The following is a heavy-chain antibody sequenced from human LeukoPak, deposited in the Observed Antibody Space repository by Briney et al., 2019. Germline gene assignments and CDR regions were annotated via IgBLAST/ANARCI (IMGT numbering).Heavy chain of an antibody. CDR2: IKQDGSEK. V-gene: IGHV3-7*01. J-gene: IGHJ3*02. CDR1: GFTFSSDW. D-gene: IGHD3-10*01. Sequence: GGSLRLSCAASGFTFSSDWMNWVRQAPGKGLEWVADIKQDGSEKYYVDSVKGRFTISRDNAKNTLYLQMNSLTTDDTAVYYCARDRGAYNDAFDIWGQGTMVTVSS. CDR3: ARDRGAYNDAFDI.